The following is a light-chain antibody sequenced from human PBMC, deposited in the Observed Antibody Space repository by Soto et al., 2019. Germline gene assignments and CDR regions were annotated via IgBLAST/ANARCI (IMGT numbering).Light chain of an antibody. Sequence: QTVVTQSPSASASLGASVKLTCTLSSGHSSYAIAWHQQQPEKGPRYLMKLDSDGSHTKRDAIPDRFSGSSSGAERYLTISSLQSEDEADYYCQTWGTGIHVVFGGGTKVTVL. CDR1: SGHSSYA. CDR2: LDSDGSH. J-gene: IGLJ2*01. CDR3: QTWGTGIHVV. V-gene: IGLV4-69*01.